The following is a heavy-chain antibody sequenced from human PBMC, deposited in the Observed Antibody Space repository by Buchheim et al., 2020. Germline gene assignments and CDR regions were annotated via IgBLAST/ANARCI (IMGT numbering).Heavy chain of an antibody. CDR1: GFTFSSYA. Sequence: EVQLLESGGGLVQPGGSLRLSCAASGFTFSSYAMSWVRQAPGKGLEWVSAISGSGGSTYYADSVKGRFTISRDNSKNTLYLQMNSLRAEDTAVYYCAKDRGERVRRTIFGVVHDAFDIWGQGT. D-gene: IGHD3-3*01. CDR3: AKDRGERVRRTIFGVVHDAFDI. V-gene: IGHV3-23*01. J-gene: IGHJ3*02. CDR2: ISGSGGST.